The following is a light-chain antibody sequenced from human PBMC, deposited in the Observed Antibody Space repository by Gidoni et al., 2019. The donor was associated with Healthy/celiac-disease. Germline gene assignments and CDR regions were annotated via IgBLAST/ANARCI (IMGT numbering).Light chain of an antibody. V-gene: IGKV1-39*01. Sequence: DIQMTQSPSSLSASVGDRVTISCRASQSISSYLNWYQQKPGKAPNLLIYAASSLQSGVPSRFSGSGSGTDFTLTISSLQPEVFATYYCQQTDSTPWTFGQGTTVEIK. CDR1: QSISSY. J-gene: IGKJ1*01. CDR2: AAS. CDR3: QQTDSTPWT.